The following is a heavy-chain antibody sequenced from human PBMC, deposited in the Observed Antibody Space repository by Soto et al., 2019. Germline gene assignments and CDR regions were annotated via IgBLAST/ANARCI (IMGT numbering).Heavy chain of an antibody. D-gene: IGHD6-19*01. Sequence: EVQLVESGGGLVQPGGSLRLSCAASGFTVSSNYMSWVRQAPGKGLEWVSVIYSGGSTYYADSVKGRFTISRDNSKNTLYLQMNSLRAEDTAVYYCARDSPTEEAVAPGSDYGMDVWGQGTTVTVSS. CDR1: GFTVSSNY. CDR2: IYSGGST. J-gene: IGHJ6*02. V-gene: IGHV3-66*01. CDR3: ARDSPTEEAVAPGSDYGMDV.